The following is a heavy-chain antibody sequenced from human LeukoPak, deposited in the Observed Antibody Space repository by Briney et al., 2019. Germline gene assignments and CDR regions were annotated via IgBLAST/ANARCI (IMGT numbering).Heavy chain of an antibody. CDR3: ARRAGAYSHPYDY. CDR1: GFTVSTNS. Sequence: GGSLTLSCTVSGFTVSTNSMSWVRQAPGKGLEWVSFIYSDNTHYSDSVKGRFTIPRDNSKNTLYLQMNSLRAEDTAVYYCARRAGAYSHPYDYWGQGTLVTVSS. J-gene: IGHJ4*02. CDR2: IYSDNT. D-gene: IGHD4/OR15-4a*01. V-gene: IGHV3-53*01.